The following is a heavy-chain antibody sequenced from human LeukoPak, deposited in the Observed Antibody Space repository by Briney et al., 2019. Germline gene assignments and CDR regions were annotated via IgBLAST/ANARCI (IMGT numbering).Heavy chain of an antibody. CDR1: GSSISSYY. J-gene: IGHJ4*02. CDR3: ARGSSLLPFDY. D-gene: IGHD6-6*01. V-gene: IGHV4-59*01. CDR2: IYYSGST. Sequence: SETLSLTCTVSGSSISSYYWSWIRQPPGKGLEWIGYIYYSGSTNYNPSLKSRVTISVDTSKNQFSLKLSSVTAADTAVYYCARGSSLLPFDYWGQGTLVTVSS.